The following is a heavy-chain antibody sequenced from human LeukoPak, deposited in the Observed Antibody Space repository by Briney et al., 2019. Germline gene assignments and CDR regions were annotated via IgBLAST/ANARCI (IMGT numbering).Heavy chain of an antibody. CDR3: ATGAYCGGDCFDAFDI. CDR1: GASISSYY. V-gene: IGHV4-4*07. J-gene: IGHJ3*02. CDR2: IYTSGST. Sequence: PSETLSLTCTVSGASISSYYWNWIRQPAGKGLEWIGRIYTSGSTDYNPSLKSRVTMSVDSSKNQFSLKLSSVTAADTAAYYCATGAYCGGDCFDAFDIWGQGTMVTISS. D-gene: IGHD2-21*01.